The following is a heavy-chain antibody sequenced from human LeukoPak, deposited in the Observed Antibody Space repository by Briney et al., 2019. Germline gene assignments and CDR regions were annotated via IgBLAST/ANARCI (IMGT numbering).Heavy chain of an antibody. J-gene: IGHJ4*02. V-gene: IGHV1-2*02. CDR2: INPKSGDS. CDR3: AREIGGILVFDY. Sequence: ASVKVSCKASGYKFTGYYMHWVRQAPGQGLEWMGWINPKSGDSHHAQKFQGRVTMTRDTSISTAYMELSRLRSDDTAVYYFAREIGGILVFDYWGQGTLVTDCS. CDR1: GYKFTGYY. D-gene: IGHD5-18*01.